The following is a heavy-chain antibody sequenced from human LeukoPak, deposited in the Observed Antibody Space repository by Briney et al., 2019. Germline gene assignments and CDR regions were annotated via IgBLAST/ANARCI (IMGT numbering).Heavy chain of an antibody. J-gene: IGHJ6*03. D-gene: IGHD2-15*01. CDR1: GFTFDDYA. V-gene: IGHV3-9*03. CDR3: AKESTSYCSGGSCYSGYMDV. CDR2: ISWHSGSI. Sequence: PGRSLRLSCAASGFTFDDYAMNWVRQAPGKGLERVSGISWHSGSIGYADSVKGRFTISRDNAKNSLYLQMNSLRAEDMALYYCAKESTSYCSGGSCYSGYMDVWGKGTTVTVSS.